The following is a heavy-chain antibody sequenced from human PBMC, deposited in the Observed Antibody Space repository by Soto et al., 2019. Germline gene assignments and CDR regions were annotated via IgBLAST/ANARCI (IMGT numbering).Heavy chain of an antibody. CDR2: IDPSDSYT. Sequence: GESLKISCKGSGYSFTSYWISWVRQMPGKGLEWMGSIDPSDSYTNYSPSFQGHVTISADKSLSTAYLQWSSLKASDTAMYYCAMLVAGTDYDGMDVWSQGTTVIVTS. CDR3: AMLVAGTDYDGMDV. CDR1: GYSFTSYW. V-gene: IGHV5-10-1*01. J-gene: IGHJ6*02. D-gene: IGHD6-19*01.